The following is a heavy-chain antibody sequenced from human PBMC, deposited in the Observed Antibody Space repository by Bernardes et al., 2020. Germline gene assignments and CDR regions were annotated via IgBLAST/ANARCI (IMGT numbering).Heavy chain of an antibody. J-gene: IGHJ4*02. CDR1: GFTFSSFA. CDR2: ISPSGGTT. CDR3: AKGGSGTSYHAFDY. D-gene: IGHD1-26*01. V-gene: IGHV3-23*01. Sequence: GGSLRLSCAASGFTFSSFAMNWVRQAPGKGLEWVSGISPSGGTTYYADSVKGRFTISRDNSKDTLFLQMHSLRDEDTAVYFCAKGGSGTSYHAFDYWGQGTLVTVSS.